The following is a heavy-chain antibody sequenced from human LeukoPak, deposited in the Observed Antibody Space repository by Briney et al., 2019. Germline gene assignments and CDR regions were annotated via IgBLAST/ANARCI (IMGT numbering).Heavy chain of an antibody. V-gene: IGHV1-18*01. CDR1: GYTFTSYG. J-gene: IGHJ4*02. D-gene: IGHD1-1*01. CDR3: ARDYSGTSSFDY. CDR2: ISAYNGNT. Sequence: ASVKVSCKASGYTFTSYGISWVRQAPGQGLEWMGWISAYNGNTNYAQKFQGRVTMTRDTSISTAYMELSRLRSDDTAVYYCARDYSGTSSFDYWGQGTLVTVSS.